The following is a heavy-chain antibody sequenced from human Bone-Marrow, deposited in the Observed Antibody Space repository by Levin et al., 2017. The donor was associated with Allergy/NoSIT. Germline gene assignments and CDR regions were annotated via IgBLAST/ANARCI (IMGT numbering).Heavy chain of an antibody. CDR2: ISSTSSYI. D-gene: IGHD5-12*01. CDR3: ARGRPINPAD. J-gene: IGHJ4*02. V-gene: IGHV3-21*01. CDR1: GFTFSSNS. Sequence: PGGSLRLSCAASGFTFSSNSMNWVRQAPGKGLEWVSSISSTSSYIYYGDSVRGRFTVSRDNAKNSLYLQMTSLRAEDTAVYYCARGRPINPADWGQGTLVTVSS.